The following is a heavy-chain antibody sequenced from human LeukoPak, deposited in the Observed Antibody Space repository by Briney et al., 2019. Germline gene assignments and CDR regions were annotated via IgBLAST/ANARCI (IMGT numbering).Heavy chain of an antibody. J-gene: IGHJ4*02. V-gene: IGHV1-18*01. D-gene: IGHD2-2*01. Sequence: GASVKVSCKASGHTFSNFGMNWVRQAPGQGLEWMGWISGNNDNPNYGQKFQGRFTLTTDSSTSTAYMELRNLRSDDTAVYYCARDGTSTDDYWGQGTLVTVSS. CDR1: GHTFSNFG. CDR2: ISGNNDNP. CDR3: ARDGTSTDDY.